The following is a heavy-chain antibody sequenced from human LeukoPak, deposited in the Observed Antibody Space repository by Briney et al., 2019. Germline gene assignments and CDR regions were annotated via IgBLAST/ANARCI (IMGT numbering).Heavy chain of an antibody. CDR2: IYPGDSDT. CDR1: GYSFTTYW. Sequence: GESLKISCKGSGYSFTTYWIGWVRQMPGKGLEWMGIIYPGDSDTTYSPAFQGQVTISVDKSVNTAYLQWSSLKPSDTAVYYCARHGLGGSGSYPRYWGQGTLVTVSS. CDR3: ARHGLGGSGSYPRY. J-gene: IGHJ4*02. D-gene: IGHD1-26*01. V-gene: IGHV5-51*01.